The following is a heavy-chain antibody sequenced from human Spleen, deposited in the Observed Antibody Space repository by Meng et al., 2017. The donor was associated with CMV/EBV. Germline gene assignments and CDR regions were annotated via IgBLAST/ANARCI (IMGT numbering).Heavy chain of an antibody. CDR1: GYTFTGYY. D-gene: IGHD1-26*01. CDR3: AREVGATCFYY. J-gene: IGHJ4*02. CDR2: INPNSGGT. V-gene: IGHV1-2*02. Sequence: ASVKVSCKASGYTFTGYYMHWVRQAPGQGLEWMGWINPNSGGTKYVQKFQGRVTMTRDTSISTAYLEVSRLRFDDTAVYYCAREVGATCFYYWGQGALVTVSS.